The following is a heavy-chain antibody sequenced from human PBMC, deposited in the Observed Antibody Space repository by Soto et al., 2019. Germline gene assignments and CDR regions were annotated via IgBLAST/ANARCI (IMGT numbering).Heavy chain of an antibody. V-gene: IGHV4-59*01. D-gene: IGHD6-6*01. CDR3: AVSIAARPGDFDY. CDR2: IYYSGST. J-gene: IGHJ4*02. Sequence: SETLSLTXTVSGGSISSYYWSWIRQPPGKGLEWIGYIYYSGSTNYNPSLKSRVTISVDTSKNQFSLKLSSVTAADTAVYYCAVSIAARPGDFDYWGQGTLVTVSS. CDR1: GGSISSYY.